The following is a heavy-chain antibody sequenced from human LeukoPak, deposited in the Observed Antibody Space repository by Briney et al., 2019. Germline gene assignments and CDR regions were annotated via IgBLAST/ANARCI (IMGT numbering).Heavy chain of an antibody. Sequence: GASVKVSCKASGYTFTGYYMHWVRQAPGQGLEWMGWIDPNSGGTNYAQKFQGRVTMTRDTSISTAYMELSRLRSDDTAVYYCARRHYDSSGYYSLYYFDYWGQGTLVTVSS. V-gene: IGHV1-2*02. CDR1: GYTFTGYY. CDR3: ARRHYDSSGYYSLYYFDY. CDR2: IDPNSGGT. D-gene: IGHD3-22*01. J-gene: IGHJ4*02.